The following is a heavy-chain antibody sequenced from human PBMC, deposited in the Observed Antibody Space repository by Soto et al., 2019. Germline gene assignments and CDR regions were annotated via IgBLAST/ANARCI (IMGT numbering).Heavy chain of an antibody. Sequence: QVQLVQSGAEVKKPGASVKVSCKASGYTFTSYGISWVRQAPGQGLEWMGWISAYNGNTNYAQKLQGRVTMTTDTSTSTAYMELRSLRSDDTAVYYCARDLGSSGWSTPIHWGVNWFDPWGQGTLVTVSS. CDR2: ISAYNGNT. V-gene: IGHV1-18*01. CDR1: GYTFTSYG. CDR3: ARDLGSSGWSTPIHWGVNWFDP. D-gene: IGHD6-19*01. J-gene: IGHJ5*02.